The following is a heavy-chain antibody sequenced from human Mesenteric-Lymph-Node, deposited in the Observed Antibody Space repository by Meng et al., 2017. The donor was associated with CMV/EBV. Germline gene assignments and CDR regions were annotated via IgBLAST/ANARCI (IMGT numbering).Heavy chain of an antibody. CDR1: GGTFSSYA. CDR2: IIPIFGTA. D-gene: IGHD1-1*01. J-gene: IGHJ4*02. CDR3: ARELKLRVNFDN. Sequence: SVKVSCKASGGTFSSYAISWVRQAPGQGLEWMGGIIPIFGTANYAQKFQGRVTITTDESTSTAYMELSSLRSEDTAVYYCARELKLRVNFDNWGQGTLVTVSS. V-gene: IGHV1-69*05.